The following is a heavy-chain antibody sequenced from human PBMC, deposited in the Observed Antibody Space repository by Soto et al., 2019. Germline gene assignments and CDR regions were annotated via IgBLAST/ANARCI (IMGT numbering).Heavy chain of an antibody. CDR1: GGSISSGAYY. D-gene: IGHD3-10*01. CDR2: IYYSGST. J-gene: IGHJ6*02. V-gene: IGHV4-31*01. Sequence: QVQLQESGPGLVKPSQTLSLTCTVSGGSISSGAYYWSWIRQHPGKGLEWIGYIYYSGSTYYNPXRQSHVTRSADXAXNXXSLKLSSVTAADPAVYSCARTPYYYGAGSYYPDYYYSGRDVWGQGTTVTVSS. CDR3: ARTPYYYGAGSYYPDYYYSGRDV.